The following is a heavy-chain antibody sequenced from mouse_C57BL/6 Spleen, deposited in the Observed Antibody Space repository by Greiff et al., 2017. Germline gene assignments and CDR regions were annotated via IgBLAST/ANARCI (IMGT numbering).Heavy chain of an antibody. V-gene: IGHV5-16*01. Sequence: EVHLVESEGGLVQPGSSMKLSCTASGFTFSDYYMAWVRQVPEKGLEWVANINYDGSSTYYLDSLKSRFIISRDNAKNILYLQMSSLKSEDTATYYCAREGDGNLYFDVWGTGTTVTVSS. CDR3: AREGDGNLYFDV. CDR2: INYDGSST. D-gene: IGHD2-3*01. J-gene: IGHJ1*03. CDR1: GFTFSDYY.